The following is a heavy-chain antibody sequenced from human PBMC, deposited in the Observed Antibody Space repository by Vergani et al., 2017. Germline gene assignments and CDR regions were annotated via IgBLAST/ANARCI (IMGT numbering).Heavy chain of an antibody. Sequence: EVQLVQSGAEVKKPGESLRISCKGSGYSFTSYWISWVRQMPGKGLEWMGRIDPSDSYTNYSPSFQGHVTISADKSISTAYLQWSSLKASDTAMYYCARDHYYYDSSGYYKPGDYWGQGTLVTVSS. V-gene: IGHV5-10-1*03. J-gene: IGHJ4*02. CDR2: IDPSDSYT. D-gene: IGHD3-22*01. CDR1: GYSFTSYW. CDR3: ARDHYYYDSSGYYKPGDY.